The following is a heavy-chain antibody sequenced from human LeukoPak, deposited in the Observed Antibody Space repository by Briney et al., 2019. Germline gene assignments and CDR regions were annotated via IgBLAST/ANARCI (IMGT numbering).Heavy chain of an antibody. Sequence: PSETLSLTCAVYGGSFSGYYWSWIRQPPGKGLEWIGEINHSGSTNYNPSLKSRVTISVDTSKNQFSLKLSSVTAADTAVYYCARDQQLVLSFGGFDYWGQGTLVTVSS. CDR3: ARDQQLVLSFGGFDY. J-gene: IGHJ4*02. D-gene: IGHD6-13*01. CDR2: INHSGST. V-gene: IGHV4-34*01. CDR1: GGSFSGYY.